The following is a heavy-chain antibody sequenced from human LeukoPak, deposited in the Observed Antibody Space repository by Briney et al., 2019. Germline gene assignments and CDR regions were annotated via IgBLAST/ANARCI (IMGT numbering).Heavy chain of an antibody. CDR3: AKEEPRHYRDHVVPDYFDY. V-gene: IGHV3-23*01. J-gene: IGHJ4*02. CDR1: GFTFSSYA. CDR2: ISGSGGST. Sequence: GGSLRLSCAASGFTFSSYAMSWVRQAPGKGLEWVSAISGSGGSTYYADSVKGRFTISRDNSKNTLYLQMNSLRAEDTAVYYCAKEEPRHYRDHVVPDYFDYWGQGTPVTVSS. D-gene: IGHD4-17*01.